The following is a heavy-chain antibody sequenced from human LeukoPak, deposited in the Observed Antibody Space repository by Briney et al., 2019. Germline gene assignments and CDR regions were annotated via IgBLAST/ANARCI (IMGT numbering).Heavy chain of an antibody. D-gene: IGHD5/OR15-5a*01. CDR1: GGSISSSSYY. Sequence: PSETLSLTCTVSGGSISSSSYYWGWIRQPPGKGLEWIGSIYYSGSTYYNPSLKSRVTISVDTSKNQFSLKLSSVTAADTAVYYCARRVLIVSRYYYMDVWGKGTTVTVSS. V-gene: IGHV4-39*07. CDR3: ARRVLIVSRYYYMDV. J-gene: IGHJ6*03. CDR2: IYYSGST.